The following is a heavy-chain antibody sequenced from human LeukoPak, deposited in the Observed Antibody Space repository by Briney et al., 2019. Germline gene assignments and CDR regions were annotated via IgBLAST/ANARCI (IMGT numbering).Heavy chain of an antibody. Sequence: GGSLRLSCAASGFTFSSYEMNWVRQAPGKGLEWVSYISSSGSTIYYADSVKGRFTISRDNAKSSLYLQMNSLRAEDTAVYYCARVPYYYGSGSYWNYYFGYWGQGTLVTVSS. V-gene: IGHV3-48*03. CDR3: ARVPYYYGSGSYWNYYFGY. J-gene: IGHJ4*02. CDR2: ISSSGSTI. D-gene: IGHD3-10*01. CDR1: GFTFSSYE.